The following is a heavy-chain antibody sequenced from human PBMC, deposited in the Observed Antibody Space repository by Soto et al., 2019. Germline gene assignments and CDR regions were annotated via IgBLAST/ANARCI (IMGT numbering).Heavy chain of an antibody. CDR3: ARARRRGYCTNGVCYTNYFDY. V-gene: IGHV3-7*05. J-gene: IGHJ4*02. D-gene: IGHD2-8*01. Sequence: PGGSLRLSCAASGFTFSSYLMSWVRQAPGKGLEWVANIKQDGSEKYYVDSVKGRFTISRDNAKNSLYLQMNSLRAEDTAVYYCARARRRGYCTNGVCYTNYFDYWGQGTLVTVSS. CDR2: IKQDGSEK. CDR1: GFTFSSYL.